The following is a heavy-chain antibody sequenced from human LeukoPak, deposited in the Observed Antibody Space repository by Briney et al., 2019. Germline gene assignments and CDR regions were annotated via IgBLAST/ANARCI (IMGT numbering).Heavy chain of an antibody. CDR1: GFTFSSYA. CDR2: ISGGST. Sequence: GGSLRLSCAASGFTFSSYAMSWVRQAPGKGLEWVSAISGGSTYYADSVKGRFTISRDNSKNALYLQMNSLRAEDTAVYYCAKVPNWNYLWFDPWGQGTLVTVSS. CDR3: AKVPNWNYLWFDP. V-gene: IGHV3-23*01. J-gene: IGHJ5*02. D-gene: IGHD1-7*01.